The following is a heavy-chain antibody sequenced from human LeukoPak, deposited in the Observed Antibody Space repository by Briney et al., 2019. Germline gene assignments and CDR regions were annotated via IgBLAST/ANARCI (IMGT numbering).Heavy chain of an antibody. J-gene: IGHJ6*02. D-gene: IGHD6-19*01. CDR1: GYAFTSYA. CDR3: AREAGSGLGYGMDV. V-gene: IGHV1-3*01. CDR2: INAGNGNT. Sequence: ASVKVSCKAPGYAFTSYAMHWVRQAPGQRLEWMGWINAGNGNTKYSQKFQGRVTITRDTSASTAYMELSSLRSEDTAVYYCAREAGSGLGYGMDVWGQGTTVTVSS.